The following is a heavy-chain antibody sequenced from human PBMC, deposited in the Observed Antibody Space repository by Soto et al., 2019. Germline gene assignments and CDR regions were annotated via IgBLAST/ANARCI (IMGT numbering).Heavy chain of an antibody. CDR1: GFTFSNVW. CDR3: ATGAPFSGSVFDY. Sequence: GSLRLSCAASGFTFSNVWMIWVRQAPGKGLEWIGRIKSKSAGEITDYAALVKGRFTISRDDSKDTVFLQMNSLTPEDTAMYYYATGAPFSGSVFDYWGQGTLVTVSS. CDR2: IKSKSAGEIT. V-gene: IGHV3-15*01. J-gene: IGHJ4*02. D-gene: IGHD1-26*01.